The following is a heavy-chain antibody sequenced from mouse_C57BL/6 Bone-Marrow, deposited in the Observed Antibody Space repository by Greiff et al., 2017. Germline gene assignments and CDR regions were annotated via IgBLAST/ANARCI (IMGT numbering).Heavy chain of an antibody. CDR2: ISSGSSTI. Sequence: EVMLVESGGGLVKPGGSLKLSCAASGFTFSDYGMHWVRQAPEKGLEWVAYISSGSSTIYYADTVKGRFTISRDNAKNTLFLQMTSLRSEDTAMYDCARRGCGYAMDYWGKGTSVTVSS. CDR3: ARRGCGYAMDY. V-gene: IGHV5-17*01. CDR1: GFTFSDYG. J-gene: IGHJ4*01.